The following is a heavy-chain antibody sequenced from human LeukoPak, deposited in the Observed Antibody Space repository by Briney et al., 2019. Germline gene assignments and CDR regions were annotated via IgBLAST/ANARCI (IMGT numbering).Heavy chain of an antibody. D-gene: IGHD2-2*01. V-gene: IGHV4-34*01. J-gene: IGHJ4*02. CDR2: INHSGST. Sequence: GSLRLSCAASGFTFSSYWMSWVRQAPGKGLEWIGEINHSGSTNYNPSLKSRVTISVDTSKNQFSLKLSSVTAADTAVYYCARDTGYCYGTDCYETLFDYWGQGTLVTVSS. CDR1: GFTFSSYW. CDR3: ARDTGYCYGTDCYETLFDY.